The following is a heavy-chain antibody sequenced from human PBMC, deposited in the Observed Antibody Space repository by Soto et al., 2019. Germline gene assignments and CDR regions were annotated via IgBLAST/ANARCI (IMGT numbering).Heavy chain of an antibody. CDR3: AKGAVAGTPTSYYYYGMDV. CDR2: IIPIFGTV. CDR1: GGTFRTYA. V-gene: IGHV1-69*12. D-gene: IGHD1-1*01. J-gene: IGHJ6*02. Sequence: QVQLLQSGAEVKKPGSSVRVSCEASGGTFRTYAISWVRQAPGQGLEWMGEIIPIFGTVNYAQKFQGRVRITAGEPTTTVYMELRSLRSEDTAVYCCAKGAVAGTPTSYYYYGMDVWGQGTTVTVS.